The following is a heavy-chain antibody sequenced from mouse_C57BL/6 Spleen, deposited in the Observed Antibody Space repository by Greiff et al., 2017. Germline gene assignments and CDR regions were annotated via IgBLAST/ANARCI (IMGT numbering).Heavy chain of an antibody. V-gene: IGHV1-15*01. Sequence: QVQLQQSGAELVRPGASVTLSCKASGYTFTDYEMHWVKQTPVHGLEWIGAIDPETGGTAYNQKFKGKAILTADKSSSTAYMELRSLTSEDSAVYYCTRPQYYGSPLWYFDVWGTGTTVTVSS. CDR1: GYTFTDYE. J-gene: IGHJ1*03. CDR2: IDPETGGT. CDR3: TRPQYYGSPLWYFDV. D-gene: IGHD1-1*01.